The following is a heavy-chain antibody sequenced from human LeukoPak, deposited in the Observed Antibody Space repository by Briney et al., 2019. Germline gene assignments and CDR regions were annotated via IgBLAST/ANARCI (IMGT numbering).Heavy chain of an antibody. CDR2: IYYSGST. CDR1: GGSFSSYY. J-gene: IGHJ4*02. D-gene: IGHD4-23*01. CDR3: ARSPVTPNDY. Sequence: SETLSLTCAVYGGSFSSYYWGWIRQPPGKGLEWIGSIYYSGSTYYNPSLKSRVTISVDTSKNQFSLKLSSVTAADTAVYYCARSPVTPNDYWGQGTLVTVSS. V-gene: IGHV4-39*01.